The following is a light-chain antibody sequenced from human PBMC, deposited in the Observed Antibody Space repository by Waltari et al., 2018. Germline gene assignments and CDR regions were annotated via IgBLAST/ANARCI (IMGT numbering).Light chain of an antibody. Sequence: EIVLTQSPARMSLSPRQRATLSCRASRSVSNELAWYQQKPGQAPRLLIDDASTRAAGIPARFSGSGSGTDFTLIISSLEPEDFAVYYCQQRFAWPRTFGQGTKLEI. J-gene: IGKJ2*01. CDR3: QQRFAWPRT. CDR1: RSVSNE. V-gene: IGKV3-11*01. CDR2: DAS.